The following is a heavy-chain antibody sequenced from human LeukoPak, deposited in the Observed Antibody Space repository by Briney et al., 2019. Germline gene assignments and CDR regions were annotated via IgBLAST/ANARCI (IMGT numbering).Heavy chain of an antibody. Sequence: GKGLEWVANIKYDGSERSYVDSVRGRFTISRDDAKNSLYLQMNSLRAEDAAVYFCARGWQFDYWGQGILVTVSS. CDR2: IKYDGSER. V-gene: IGHV3-7*01. J-gene: IGHJ4*02. D-gene: IGHD5-24*01. CDR3: ARGWQFDY.